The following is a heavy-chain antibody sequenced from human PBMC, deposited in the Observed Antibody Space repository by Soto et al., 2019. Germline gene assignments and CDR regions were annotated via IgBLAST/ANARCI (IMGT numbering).Heavy chain of an antibody. CDR3: ARDGSDDAYSNFNWFDT. D-gene: IGHD4-4*01. CDR1: GGSISSGGYS. Sequence: QVQLQESGPGLVKPSQTLSLTCSVSGGSISSGGYSWNWIRQRPGKGLEWIAYIYHSGSTSYNPSLKGRVTISMDTSTNQFSLKLTSVPAADTAVYYCARDGSDDAYSNFNWFDTWGQGTLVTVSS. V-gene: IGHV4-31*03. CDR2: IYHSGST. J-gene: IGHJ5*02.